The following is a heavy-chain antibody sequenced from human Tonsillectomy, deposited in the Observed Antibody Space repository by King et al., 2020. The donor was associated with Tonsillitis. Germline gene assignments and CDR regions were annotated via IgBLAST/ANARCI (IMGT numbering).Heavy chain of an antibody. CDR1: GFTFSSYA. CDR2: ISGSGGST. CDR3: AKGGGCSSTSCYTNYYYYMDV. V-gene: IGHV3-23*04. J-gene: IGHJ6*03. D-gene: IGHD2-2*02. Sequence: QLVQSGGGLVQPGGSLRLSCAASGFTFSSYAMSWVRQAPGKGLDWVSAISGSGGSTYYADSVKGRFTISRDNSKNTLYLQMNSLRAEDTAVYYCAKGGGCSSTSCYTNYYYYMDVWGKGTTVTVSS.